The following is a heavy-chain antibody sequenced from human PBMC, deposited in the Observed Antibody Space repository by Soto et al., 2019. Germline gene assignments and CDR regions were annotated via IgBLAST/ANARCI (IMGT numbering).Heavy chain of an antibody. V-gene: IGHV3-30*04. J-gene: IGHJ5*02. CDR2: IFPNGRDK. CDR3: ARAHCSSTSCYFAGWFDP. D-gene: IGHD2-2*01. CDR1: GFKFSTYI. Sequence: PGGSLRLSCAASGFKFSTYIMHWVRQAPGKGLEWVAIIFPNGRDKDYADSVKGRFTISRDNSKNSLYLQMNSLRAEDTAVYYCARAHCSSTSCYFAGWFDPWGQGTLVTVSS.